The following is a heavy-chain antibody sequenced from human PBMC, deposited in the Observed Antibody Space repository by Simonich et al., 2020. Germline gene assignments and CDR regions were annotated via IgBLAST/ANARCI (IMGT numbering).Heavy chain of an antibody. CDR2: INHSGST. CDR3: ARGFYQRLYYFDY. CDR1: GGSFSGYY. J-gene: IGHJ4*02. V-gene: IGHV4-34*01. D-gene: IGHD2-2*01. Sequence: QVQLQQWGAGLLKPSETLSLTCAVYGGSFSGYYWSWIRQPPGKGLEWSGEINHSGSTNYNPSRTSLVTIAVDTSKNQFSLKLSSVTAADTAVYYCARGFYQRLYYFDYWGQGTLVTVSS.